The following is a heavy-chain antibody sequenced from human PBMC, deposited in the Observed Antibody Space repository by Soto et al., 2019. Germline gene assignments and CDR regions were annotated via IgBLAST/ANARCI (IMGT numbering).Heavy chain of an antibody. CDR3: AKAPHKDIVVTVYAQSCAY. J-gene: IGHJ1*01. D-gene: IGHD2-8*01. V-gene: IGHV3-23*01. CDR1: GFTFSSYA. Sequence: PGGSLRLSCAASGFTFSSYAMSWVRQAPGKGLEWVSASSGSGGSTYYADSVKGRFTISRDNSKNTLYLQMNSLRAEDTAVYYCAKAPHKDIVVTVYAQSCAYCGQGTFVTGSS. CDR2: SSGSGGST.